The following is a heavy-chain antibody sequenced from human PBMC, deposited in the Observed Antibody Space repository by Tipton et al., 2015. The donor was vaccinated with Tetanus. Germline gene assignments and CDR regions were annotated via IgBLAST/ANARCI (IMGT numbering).Heavy chain of an antibody. D-gene: IGHD2-21*02. Sequence: SLRLSCAASGFTFSSYGMHWVRQAPGKGLEWVAVISYDGSNKYYADSVKGRFTISRDNAKNSLYLQMISLRAEDTAVYSCARGMAGASNCGGDCYSDYWGQGTLVTVSS. CDR2: ISYDGSNK. CDR1: GFTFSSYG. J-gene: IGHJ4*02. V-gene: IGHV3-30*03. CDR3: ARGMAGASNCGGDCYSDY.